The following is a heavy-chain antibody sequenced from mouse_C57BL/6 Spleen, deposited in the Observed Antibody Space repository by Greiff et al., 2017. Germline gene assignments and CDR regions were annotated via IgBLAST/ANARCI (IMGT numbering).Heavy chain of an antibody. CDR2: LSNLAYSI. D-gene: IGHD1-1*01. V-gene: IGHV5-15*01. J-gene: IGHJ4*01. CDR3: ARHPYYYGSSHYAMDY. CDR1: GFTFSDYG. Sequence: EVKLMESGGGLVQPGGSLKLSCAASGFTFSDYGMAWVRQAPRKGPEWVAFLSNLAYSIYYADTVTGRFTISRENAKNTLYLEMSSLRSEDTAMYYCARHPYYYGSSHYAMDYWGQGTSVTVSS.